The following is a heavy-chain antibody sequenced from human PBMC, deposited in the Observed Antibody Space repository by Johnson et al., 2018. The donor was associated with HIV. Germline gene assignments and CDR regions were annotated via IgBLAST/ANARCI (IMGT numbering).Heavy chain of an antibody. CDR3: AGLGGSHDAFDI. J-gene: IGHJ3*02. CDR1: GFIFSSYG. D-gene: IGHD1-26*01. Sequence: QVQLVESGGGVVQPGRSLRLSCAASGFIFSSYGMHWVRQAPGKGLEWVSIIYSGGNTYYADSVKGRFTISRDNSKNTLYLQMNSLRAEDTAVYYCAGLGGSHDAFDIWGQGTMVTVSS. CDR2: IYSGGNT. V-gene: IGHV3-NL1*01.